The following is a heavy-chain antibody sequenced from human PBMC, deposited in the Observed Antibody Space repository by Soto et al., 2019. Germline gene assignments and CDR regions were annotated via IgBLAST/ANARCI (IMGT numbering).Heavy chain of an antibody. V-gene: IGHV1-8*01. J-gene: IGHJ3*02. D-gene: IGHD1-26*01. Sequence: QVQLVQSGAEVKKPGASVKVSCKTSGYTFTSYDINWVRQATGQGLEWMGWMNPNSGNTAYAQKFQGRVSMTRNTSRSTAYMELSTLRFEDTAGYYCGRERASGAFDIWGQGPMATVSS. CDR3: GRERASGAFDI. CDR2: MNPNSGNT. CDR1: GYTFTSYD.